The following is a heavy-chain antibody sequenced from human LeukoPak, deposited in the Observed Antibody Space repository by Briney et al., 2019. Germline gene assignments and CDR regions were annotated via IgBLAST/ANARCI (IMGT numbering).Heavy chain of an antibody. V-gene: IGHV3-7*01. Sequence: GGSLRLSCAASGFTFSSYWMSWVRQAPGKGLEWVANIKQDESEIYYVDSVKGRFTISRDNAKNSLYLQMNSLRAEDTAVYYCARAGFTFSDYFGSFFDYWGQGTLVTVSS. CDR3: ARAGFTFSDYFGSFFDY. D-gene: IGHD3-10*01. J-gene: IGHJ4*02. CDR1: GFTFSSYW. CDR2: IKQDESEI.